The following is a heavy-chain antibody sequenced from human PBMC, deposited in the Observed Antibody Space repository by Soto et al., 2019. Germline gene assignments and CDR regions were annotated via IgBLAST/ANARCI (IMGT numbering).Heavy chain of an antibody. Sequence: QVLLVQSWAELRKPGSSVKVSCKASGGTFSDFTINWVRQAPGQRLEWMGGIIPVFDTANYAEIFQGRVTITADESTSTSFMEVRSLRSEDTAVYYCARNGTLTGYSYGMDVWGQGTMVTVSS. CDR3: ARNGTLTGYSYGMDV. CDR2: IIPVFDTA. V-gene: IGHV1-69*01. J-gene: IGHJ6*02. CDR1: GGTFSDFT. D-gene: IGHD1-1*01.